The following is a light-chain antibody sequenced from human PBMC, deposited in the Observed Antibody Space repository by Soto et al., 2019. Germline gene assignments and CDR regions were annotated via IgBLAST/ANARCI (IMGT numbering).Light chain of an antibody. CDR2: DAS. V-gene: IGKV1-5*01. J-gene: IGKJ3*01. Sequence: DIQMTQSPSTLSASVGDRVTITCRASQSISSWLAWYQQKPGKAPKLLIYDASSLESGVPPRFSGSGSGTEFTLTISSLQPDDFATYYCQQYNSWITFGPGTKVDIK. CDR1: QSISSW. CDR3: QQYNSWIT.